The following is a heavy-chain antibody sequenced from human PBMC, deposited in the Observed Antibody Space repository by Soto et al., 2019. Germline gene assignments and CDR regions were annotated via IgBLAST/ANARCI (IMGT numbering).Heavy chain of an antibody. Sequence: QVKLVQSGAEVKKPGASVKVSCKASGYTFTSYGISWVRQAPGQGLERMGWISAYKGNTNYAQKLQGRVTMTTDTSTSIANMELRSLTSDDTAGYYCARVGAGDGGWFAPWGQGTLVTDSS. CDR1: GYTFTSYG. D-gene: IGHD3-16*01. V-gene: IGHV1-18*01. CDR3: ARVGAGDGGWFAP. J-gene: IGHJ5*02. CDR2: ISAYKGNT.